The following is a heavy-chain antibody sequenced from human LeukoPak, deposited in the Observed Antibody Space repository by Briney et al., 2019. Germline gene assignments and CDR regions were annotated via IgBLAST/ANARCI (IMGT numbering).Heavy chain of an antibody. Sequence: GDSLNISCKGSVYSFTSYLICWGRQMPGKGLGWMGIIYPADSDTRYSPSFQGQVTISADKSISTAYLQWSSLKASDTAMYYCARPSGSYLEFDYWGQGTLVTVSS. CDR3: ARPSGSYLEFDY. D-gene: IGHD1-26*01. CDR2: IYPADSDT. CDR1: VYSFTSYL. J-gene: IGHJ4*02. V-gene: IGHV5-51*01.